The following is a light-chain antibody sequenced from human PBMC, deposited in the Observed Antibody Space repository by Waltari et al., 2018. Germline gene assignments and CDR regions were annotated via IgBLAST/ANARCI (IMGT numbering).Light chain of an antibody. Sequence: IVMTQSPATLSVSPGERATLPCRASQSVGGNLAGYQQKPGQAPRLLIYGASTWVTGLPARFSGSGSETEFTLTISSVQSEDFAVYYCQQYNDWPLYTFGQGTKLEIK. CDR2: GAS. CDR1: QSVGGN. V-gene: IGKV3-15*01. CDR3: QQYNDWPLYT. J-gene: IGKJ2*01.